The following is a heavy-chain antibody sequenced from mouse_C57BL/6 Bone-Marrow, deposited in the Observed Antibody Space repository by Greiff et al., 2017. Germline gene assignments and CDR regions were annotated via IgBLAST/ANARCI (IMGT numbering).Heavy chain of an antibody. J-gene: IGHJ3*01. Sequence: EVMLVESGGGLVKPGGSLKLSCAASGFTFSSYAMSWVRQTPEKRLEWVATISDGGSYTYYPDNVKGRFTISRDNAKNNLYLQMSHLKSEDTAMYYCARGRDWGQGTLVTVSA. CDR1: GFTFSSYA. CDR2: ISDGGSYT. V-gene: IGHV5-4*03. CDR3: ARGRD.